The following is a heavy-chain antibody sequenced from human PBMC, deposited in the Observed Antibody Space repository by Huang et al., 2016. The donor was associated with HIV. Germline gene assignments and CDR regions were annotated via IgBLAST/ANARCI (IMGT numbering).Heavy chain of an antibody. Sequence: QLLLQESGPGLVKPSEALALTCAVSGGSIRSSDYHWGWIRQPPGKGLEWLGSIYDTGSTHSSPSLKSRVTIAVDTSKNLFFLNLTSMTAADTAVYYCARHREGPVAYYSGWGSHLNYMDVWGRGRTVVVSS. CDR1: GGSIRSSDYH. V-gene: IGHV4-39*01. D-gene: IGHD3-10*01. CDR2: IYDTGST. CDR3: ARHREGPVAYYSGWGSHLNYMDV. J-gene: IGHJ6*03.